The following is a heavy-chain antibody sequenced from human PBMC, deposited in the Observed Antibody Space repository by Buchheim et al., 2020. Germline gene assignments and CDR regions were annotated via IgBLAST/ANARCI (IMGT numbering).Heavy chain of an antibody. J-gene: IGHJ4*02. V-gene: IGHV3-7*03. CDR1: GFTFSDFW. D-gene: IGHD6-13*01. Sequence: EVHLVESGGGLVQPGGSLTLSCEASGFTFSDFWMAWLRRAPGKGLEWVAIVKSDGSDKYYADSVKGRFTISRDNTRSSLYLHMNTLTAEDTAVYYCAREQSYSNDYWGQGTL. CDR3: AREQSYSNDY. CDR2: VKSDGSDK.